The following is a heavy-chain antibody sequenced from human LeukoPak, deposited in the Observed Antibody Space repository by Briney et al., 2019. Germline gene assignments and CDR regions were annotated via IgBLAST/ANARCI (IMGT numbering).Heavy chain of an antibody. V-gene: IGHV3-15*01. J-gene: IGHJ4*02. CDR1: GFTFSNAW. D-gene: IGHD3-9*01. CDR3: TTEGYYDILTGYYSGSY. CDR2: IKSKTDGGTT. Sequence: GALRLSCAASGFTFSNAWMSWVRQAPGKGLEWVGRIKSKTDGGTTDYAAPVKGRFTISRDDSKNTLYLQMNSLKTEDTAVYYCTTEGYYDILTGYYSGSYWGQGTLVTVSS.